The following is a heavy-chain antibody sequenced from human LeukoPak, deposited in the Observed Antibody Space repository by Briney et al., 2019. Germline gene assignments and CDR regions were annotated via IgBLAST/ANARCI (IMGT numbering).Heavy chain of an antibody. D-gene: IGHD2-15*01. J-gene: IGHJ6*03. CDR2: IRYDGSNK. V-gene: IGHV3-30*02. CDR1: GFTFSSYG. CDR3: AKGTGYCSGGSCSRSHYYYMDV. Sequence: GGSLRLSCAASGFTFSSYGMHWVRQAPGKGLEWVAFIRYDGSNKYYADSVKGRFTTSRDNSKNTLYLQMNSLRAEDTAVYYCAKGTGYCSGGSCSRSHYYYMDVWGKGTTVTVSS.